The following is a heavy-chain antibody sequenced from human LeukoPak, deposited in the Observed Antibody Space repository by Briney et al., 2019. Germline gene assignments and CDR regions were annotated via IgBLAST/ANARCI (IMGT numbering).Heavy chain of an antibody. J-gene: IGHJ4*02. V-gene: IGHV3-30-3*01. CDR2: ISYDGSNK. Sequence: GGSLRLSCAASGFTFSSYAMHWVRQAPGKGLEWVAVISYDGSNKYYADSVKGRFTISRDNSKNTLYLQMNSLRAEDTAVYYCARGRFYDSSGYYYGSSRRGNDYWGQGTLVTVSS. D-gene: IGHD3-22*01. CDR3: ARGRFYDSSGYYYGSSRRGNDY. CDR1: GFTFSSYA.